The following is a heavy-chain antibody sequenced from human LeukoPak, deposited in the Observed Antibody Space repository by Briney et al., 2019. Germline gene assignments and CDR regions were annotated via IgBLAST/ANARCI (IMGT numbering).Heavy chain of an antibody. CDR2: ISGRTGAT. Sequence: PGGSLRLSCAASGFTFTTNAMSWVRQAPGKGLEWVSAISGRTGATYYADSEKGRFTISRDNSKSTLYLQVDSLRAEDTAVYYCAKCGNSGCHLIDYWGQGTPVTVSS. V-gene: IGHV3-23*01. CDR1: GFTFTTNA. CDR3: AKCGNSGCHLIDY. D-gene: IGHD5-12*01. J-gene: IGHJ4*02.